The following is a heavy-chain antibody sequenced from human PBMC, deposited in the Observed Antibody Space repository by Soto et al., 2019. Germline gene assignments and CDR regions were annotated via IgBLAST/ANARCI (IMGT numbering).Heavy chain of an antibody. D-gene: IGHD2-2*02. Sequence: ASVKVSCKASGYTFTSYGISWVRQAPGQGLEWMGWISAYNGNTNYAQKLQGRVTMTTDTSTSTAYMELRSLRSDDTAVYYCAREGYSASSSCYTDYYYYAMDAWGQGTMVTVSS. CDR3: AREGYSASSSCYTDYYYYAMDA. J-gene: IGHJ6*02. CDR2: ISAYNGNT. V-gene: IGHV1-18*01. CDR1: GYTFTSYG.